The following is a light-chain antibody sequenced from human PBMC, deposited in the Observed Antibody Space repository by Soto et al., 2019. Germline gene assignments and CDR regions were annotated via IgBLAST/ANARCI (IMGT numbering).Light chain of an antibody. CDR3: QQYGTSPLLT. CDR2: GAS. CDR1: QSVSSSY. V-gene: IGKV3-20*01. J-gene: IGKJ4*01. Sequence: IVLTQSPCTLSLSPGERATLSCRASQSVSSSYLAWYQQKPGQAPRLLIYGASSRATGIPDRFSGSGSGTDFTLTISRLEAEDFAVYYCQQYGTSPLLTFGGGTKVDIK.